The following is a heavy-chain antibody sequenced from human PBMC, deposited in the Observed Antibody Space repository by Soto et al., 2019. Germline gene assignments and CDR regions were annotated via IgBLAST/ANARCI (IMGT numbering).Heavy chain of an antibody. Sequence: QMRLVQSGAEVKKPGSSVKVSCKASGDTFSNFAFSWVRRAPGQGLGWMGGINPMFIEPDYAKKFRDRIAIVADESTSTVYLELRSLRSDDTGVYFCSRDPDSAGWGSHAFYGVDVWGQGTTVTVTS. CDR3: SRDPDSAGWGSHAFYGVDV. J-gene: IGHJ6*02. D-gene: IGHD7-27*01. CDR2: INPMFIEP. CDR1: GDTFSNFA. V-gene: IGHV1-69*01.